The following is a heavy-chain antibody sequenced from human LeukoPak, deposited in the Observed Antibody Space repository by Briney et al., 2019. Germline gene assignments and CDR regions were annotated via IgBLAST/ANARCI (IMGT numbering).Heavy chain of an antibody. Sequence: GGSLRLSCAASGFTFSSYEMNWVRQAPGKGLEWVSYISSSSTIYYADSVKGRFTISRDNAKNSLYLQMNSLRAEDTAVYYCARANVLLWFGEYPNFDYWGQGTLVTVSS. J-gene: IGHJ4*02. CDR2: ISSSSTI. CDR3: ARANVLLWFGEYPNFDY. V-gene: IGHV3-48*03. D-gene: IGHD3-10*01. CDR1: GFTFSSYE.